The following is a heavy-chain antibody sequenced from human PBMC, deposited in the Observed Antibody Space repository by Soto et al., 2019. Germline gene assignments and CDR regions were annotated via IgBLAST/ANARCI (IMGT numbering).Heavy chain of an antibody. D-gene: IGHD4-17*01. Sequence: PSETLSLTCTVFGGSISSYYWSWIRQPPGKGLEWIGYIYYSGSTYYNPSLKSRVTISVDTSKNQFSLRLSSVTAADTAVYYCARSSQATVTSFGYWGQGTLVIV. V-gene: IGHV4-59*12. CDR3: ARSSQATVTSFGY. J-gene: IGHJ4*02. CDR2: IYYSGST. CDR1: GGSISSYY.